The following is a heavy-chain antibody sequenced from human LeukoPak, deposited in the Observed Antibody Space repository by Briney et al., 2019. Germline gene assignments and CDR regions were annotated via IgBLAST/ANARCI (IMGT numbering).Heavy chain of an antibody. CDR3: ASEGRIQRSWFDP. J-gene: IGHJ5*02. D-gene: IGHD5-18*01. Sequence: SVKVSCKASGGTFSSYAISWGRQAPGQGLDWIGRVITIFGTANYAQKFQGSDTITTDESTSTAYMELSSLRSEDTAVYYCASEGRIQRSWFDPWGQGTLVTVSS. CDR1: GGTFSSYA. V-gene: IGHV1-69*05. CDR2: VITIFGTA.